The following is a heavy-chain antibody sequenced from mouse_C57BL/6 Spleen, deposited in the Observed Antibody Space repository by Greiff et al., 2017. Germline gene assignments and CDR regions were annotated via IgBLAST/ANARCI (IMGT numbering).Heavy chain of an antibody. J-gene: IGHJ3*01. V-gene: IGHV2-2*01. CDR2: IWSGGST. Sequence: QVQLQQSGPGLVQPSQSLSITCTVSGFSLTSYGVHWVRQSPGQGLEWLGVIWSGGSTDYNAAFISRLSISKDNSKSQVFFKMNSLQADDTAIYYCASPLYGSSPWFAYWGQGTLVTVSA. CDR3: ASPLYGSSPWFAY. CDR1: GFSLTSYG. D-gene: IGHD1-1*01.